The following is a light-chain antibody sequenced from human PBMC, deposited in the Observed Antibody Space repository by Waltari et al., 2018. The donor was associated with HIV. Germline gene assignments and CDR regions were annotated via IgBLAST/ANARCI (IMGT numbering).Light chain of an antibody. Sequence: QSALTQIASVSGSPGQSITISCTGTSSDVQIYNLVSWYQHRPGKNPKLIIYEVTKRPCCISSRFSGSKSGNMASLTISGLQAEDEADYYCCSYAGTSDDVIFGGGTKLTVL. J-gene: IGLJ2*01. CDR3: CSYAGTSDDVI. V-gene: IGLV2-23*02. CDR1: SSDVQIYNL. CDR2: EVT.